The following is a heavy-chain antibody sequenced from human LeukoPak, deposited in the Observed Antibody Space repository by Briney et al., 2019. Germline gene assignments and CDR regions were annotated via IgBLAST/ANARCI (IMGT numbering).Heavy chain of an antibody. V-gene: IGHV3-9*03. Sequence: GGSLRLSCAASGFTFDDYAMHWVRQAPGKGLERVSGISWNSGSIGYADSVKGRFIISRDNAKNSLNLQMNSLRAEDMALYYCAKDSGFSSSWDWGQGTLVTVSS. J-gene: IGHJ4*02. CDR2: ISWNSGSI. CDR3: AKDSGFSSSWD. CDR1: GFTFDDYA. D-gene: IGHD6-13*01.